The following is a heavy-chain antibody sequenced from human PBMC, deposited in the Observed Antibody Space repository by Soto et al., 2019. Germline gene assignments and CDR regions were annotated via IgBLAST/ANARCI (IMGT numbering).Heavy chain of an antibody. J-gene: IGHJ4*02. CDR1: GFTFSNYW. CDR3: ARGVSGYYGFDY. Sequence: EVQLVESGGGPAQFGGSLRLSCAASGFTFSNYWMHWVRQVPGKGLVWVSRIKGDETSTGYADSVKARFTIFRDNVKNTLDLQMNRLRAEDTAVYYCARGVSGYYGFDYWGQGTLVTVSS. D-gene: IGHD5-12*01. CDR2: IKGDETST. V-gene: IGHV3-74*01.